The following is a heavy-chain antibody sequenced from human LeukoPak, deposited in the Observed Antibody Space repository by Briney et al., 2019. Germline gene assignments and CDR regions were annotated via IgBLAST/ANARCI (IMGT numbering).Heavy chain of an antibody. CDR2: ISYDGSNK. CDR1: GFTFSSYA. J-gene: IGHJ4*02. CDR3: AKDRSSGWTRAFDY. V-gene: IGHV3-30-3*01. Sequence: GRSLRLSCAASGFTFSSYAMHWVRQAPGKGLEWVAVISYDGSNKYYADSVKGRFTISRDNSKNTLYLQMNSLRAEDTAVYYCAKDRSSGWTRAFDYWGQGTLVTVSS. D-gene: IGHD6-19*01.